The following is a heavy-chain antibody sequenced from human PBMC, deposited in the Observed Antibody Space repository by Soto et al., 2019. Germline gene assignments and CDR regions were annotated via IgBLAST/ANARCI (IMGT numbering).Heavy chain of an antibody. V-gene: IGHV1-3*01. D-gene: IGHD3-10*01. CDR2: INADNGNT. Sequence: QVQFVQSGAEVKKPGASVKVSCKASGYTFTSYAMHWVRQAPGQRLEWMGWINADNGNTKYSEKFQGRVTITRDTSATTGYMEVSSLRPEDTAVYCCARSWFGEFNFDYWGQGTLVTVSS. J-gene: IGHJ4*02. CDR3: ARSWFGEFNFDY. CDR1: GYTFTSYA.